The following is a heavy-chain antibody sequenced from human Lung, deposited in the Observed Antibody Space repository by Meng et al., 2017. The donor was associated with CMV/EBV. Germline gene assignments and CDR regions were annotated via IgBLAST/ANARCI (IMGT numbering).Heavy chain of an antibody. V-gene: IGHV1-18*01. J-gene: IGHJ4*02. CDR1: GYCFSSYG. D-gene: IGHD3-10*01. CDR2: ISAYNGNT. CDR3: ARERWYYGSGNYYPFDF. Sequence: ASAKVSCKASGYCFSSYGVNWVRQAPGQGLEWLGWISAYNGNTNYAQKFEGRVTMTTDTSTSTDSMELRSLRSDDPAVYYCARERWYYGSGNYYPFDFWGQGTXVTVSS.